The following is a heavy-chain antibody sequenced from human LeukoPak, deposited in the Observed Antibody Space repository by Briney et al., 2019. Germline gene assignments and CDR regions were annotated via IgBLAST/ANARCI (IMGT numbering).Heavy chain of an antibody. V-gene: IGHV1-46*01. CDR1: GYNFIGYY. Sequence: ASVKVSCKASGYNFIGYYMHWVRQAPGQGLEWMGIINPSGGSTTYAQKFQGRVTMTRDTSTSTVYMELSSLRSEDTAVYYCARVGVFGPFDIWGQGTMVTVSS. CDR2: INPSGGST. J-gene: IGHJ3*02. CDR3: ARVGVFGPFDI. D-gene: IGHD3-16*01.